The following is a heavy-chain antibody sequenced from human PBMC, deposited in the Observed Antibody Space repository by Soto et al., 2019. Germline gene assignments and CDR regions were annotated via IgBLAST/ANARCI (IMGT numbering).Heavy chain of an antibody. J-gene: IGHJ4*02. V-gene: IGHV1-46*01. D-gene: IGHD6-6*01. CDR3: ARKYSSSSPSDS. Sequence: ASVKVSCKASGYIFTSHYMHWVRQAPGQGLEWMGVINPTGGSTSYAQKFQGRVTMTRDTSTSTVYMELSSLRSEDTAVYYCARKYSSSSPSDSWGQGTLVTVSS. CDR2: INPTGGST. CDR1: GYIFTSHY.